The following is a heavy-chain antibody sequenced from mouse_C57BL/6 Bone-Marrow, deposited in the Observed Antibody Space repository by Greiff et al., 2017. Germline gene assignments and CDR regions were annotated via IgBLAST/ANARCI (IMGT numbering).Heavy chain of an antibody. CDR3: ARYYYGSSNLDY. CDR2: INPYNGGT. J-gene: IGHJ2*01. V-gene: IGHV1-19*01. Sequence: EVQLQQSGPVLVKPGASVKMSCKASGYTFTDYYMNWVKQSHGKSLEWIGVINPYNGGTSYNQKFKGKATLTVDKSSSTAYMELNSLTSEDSAVYYCARYYYGSSNLDYWGQGTTLTVSS. D-gene: IGHD1-1*01. CDR1: GYTFTDYY.